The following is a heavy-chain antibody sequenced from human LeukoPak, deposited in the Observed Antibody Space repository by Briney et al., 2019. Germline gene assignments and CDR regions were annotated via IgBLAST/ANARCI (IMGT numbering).Heavy chain of an antibody. V-gene: IGHV3-23*01. Sequence: GGSLRLSCAVSGFTFSTYVMSWVRQAPGKGLEWVSAISGSGGSTYYADSVKGRFTISRDNSKNTLYLQMNSLGADDTAVYYCAKGNWRYFDYWGQGTLVTVSS. CDR1: GFTFSTYV. J-gene: IGHJ4*02. CDR2: ISGSGGST. D-gene: IGHD1-1*01. CDR3: AKGNWRYFDY.